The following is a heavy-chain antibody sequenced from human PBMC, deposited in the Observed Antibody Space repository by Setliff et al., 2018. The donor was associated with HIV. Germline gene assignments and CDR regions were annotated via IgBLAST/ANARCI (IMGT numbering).Heavy chain of an antibody. CDR1: GFTFSPYW. CDR2: INSDGTST. J-gene: IGHJ4*02. V-gene: IGHV3-74*03. D-gene: IGHD3-10*01. CDR3: ARGSYGSFDY. Sequence: GGSLRLSCAASGFTFSPYWMHWVRQAPGKGLVWVSRINSDGTSTTYADSVKGRFTISRDNAKNTLYLQMNSLRAEDTAIYYCARGSYGSFDYWGLGTLVTVSS.